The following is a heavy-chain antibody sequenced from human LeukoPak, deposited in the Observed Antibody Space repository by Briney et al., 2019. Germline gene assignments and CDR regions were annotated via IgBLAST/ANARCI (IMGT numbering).Heavy chain of an antibody. CDR2: VNADNSNT. CDR3: AVGDYYYDTRFDY. CDR1: GFPFTSYA. J-gene: IGHJ4*02. D-gene: IGHD3-22*01. Sequence: ASVKVSCKASGFPFTSYAIHWVSQAPGQRLEWMGWVNADNSNTKYSQEFQGRVTITRDTSASTAYMDLNSLRSEDMAVYYCAVGDYYYDTRFDYWGQGTLVTVSS. V-gene: IGHV1-3*03.